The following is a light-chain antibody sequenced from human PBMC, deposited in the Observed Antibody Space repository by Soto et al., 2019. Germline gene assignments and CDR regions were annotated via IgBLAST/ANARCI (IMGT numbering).Light chain of an antibody. V-gene: IGKV3-15*01. CDR3: QQYDILAS. J-gene: IGKJ4*01. CDR1: QNVDNA. CDR2: AAS. Sequence: EIVMTQSPVTLSVSPGDRVTLSCRASQNVDNAVAWYQQKYGQPPTLLIYAASTRATGVPDRFRGSGSGTDFTLTISSLQSEDFAVYYCQQYDILASFGGGSRVDFK.